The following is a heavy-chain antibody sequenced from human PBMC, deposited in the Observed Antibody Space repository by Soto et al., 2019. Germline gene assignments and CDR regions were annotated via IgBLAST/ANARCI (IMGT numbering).Heavy chain of an antibody. D-gene: IGHD2-15*01. J-gene: IGHJ6*04. CDR3: GRSSIRFCNTTGCLGYCYSVLAF. CDR1: RVGFTFYY. V-gene: IGHV1-2*04. Sequence: VKVSCKACRVGFTFYYMHWARHAPGQGLEWMGWINANSGGRNYAQKFQGCFTMPVDTSISTAYMELIRLRCDDTSGYYCGRSSIRFCNTTGCLGYCYSVLAFWGNGTTVPVPS. CDR2: INANSGGR.